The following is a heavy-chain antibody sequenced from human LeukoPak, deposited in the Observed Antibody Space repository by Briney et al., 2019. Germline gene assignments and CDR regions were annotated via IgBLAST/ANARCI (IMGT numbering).Heavy chain of an antibody. CDR3: AKDKKRYRSSACGLDY. J-gene: IGHJ4*02. V-gene: IGHV3-23*01. CDR1: GFTFSSYA. D-gene: IGHD6-6*01. Sequence: GGSLRLSCAASGFTFSSYAMSWVRQAPGKGLEWVSAISGSGGSTYYADSVKGRFTISRDNSKNTLYLQMNSLRAEDTAVYYCAKDKKRYRSSACGLDYWGQGTLVTVSS. CDR2: ISGSGGST.